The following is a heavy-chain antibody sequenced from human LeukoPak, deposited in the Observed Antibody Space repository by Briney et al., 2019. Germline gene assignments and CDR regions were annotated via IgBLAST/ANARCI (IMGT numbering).Heavy chain of an antibody. D-gene: IGHD5-18*01. CDR1: GFTFSSYW. V-gene: IGHV3-74*01. CDR3: ATGRGVTRIDY. Sequence: GGSLRLSCAASGFTFSSYWMHWVRQAPGKGLWWVSGINSDGSSISYADSVKGRFTISRDNAKNTLDLQMNSLRAEDSAVYYCATGRGVTRIDYWGQGTLVTVSS. J-gene: IGHJ4*02. CDR2: INSDGSSI.